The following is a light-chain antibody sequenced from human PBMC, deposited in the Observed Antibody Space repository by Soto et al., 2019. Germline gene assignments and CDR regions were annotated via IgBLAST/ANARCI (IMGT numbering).Light chain of an antibody. J-gene: IGKJ4*01. Sequence: DVQMTQSPSSLSASVGDRVTITCRASQTISSHLNWYQQRPGKVPKLLIYAASSLQSGVPSRFSGSGSGTDFSLTISSLQPEDFATYYCHQTHSAPFTFGGGTKVDIK. CDR1: QTISSH. V-gene: IGKV1-39*01. CDR3: HQTHSAPFT. CDR2: AAS.